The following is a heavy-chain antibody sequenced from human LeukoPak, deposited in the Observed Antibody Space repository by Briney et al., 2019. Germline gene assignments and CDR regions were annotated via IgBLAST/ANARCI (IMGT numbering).Heavy chain of an antibody. CDR3: ARRQLPQRPFDY. Sequence: SETLSLTCTVSGGSISSSSYYWVWIRQPPGKGLEWIGSIYYSGSTYYNPSLKSRVTISVDTSKNQFSLKLSSVTAADTAVYYCARRQLPQRPFDYWGQGTLVTVSS. CDR1: GGSISSSSYY. D-gene: IGHD6-19*01. CDR2: IYYSGST. V-gene: IGHV4-39*01. J-gene: IGHJ4*02.